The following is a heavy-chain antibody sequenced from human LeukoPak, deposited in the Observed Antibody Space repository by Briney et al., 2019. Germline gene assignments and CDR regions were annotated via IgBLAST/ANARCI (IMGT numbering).Heavy chain of an antibody. CDR1: GFTFNNYW. J-gene: IGHJ4*02. V-gene: IGHV3-74*01. Sequence: GGSLRLSCAASGFTFNNYWMHWVRQAPGKGLVWVSRISKGGSTTNYADSVKGRFTISRDNAKNTLYLQMNSLTAEDTALYYCARGASSGYRIDYWGQGTLVTVSS. D-gene: IGHD5-18*01. CDR3: ARGASSGYRIDY. CDR2: ISKGGSTT.